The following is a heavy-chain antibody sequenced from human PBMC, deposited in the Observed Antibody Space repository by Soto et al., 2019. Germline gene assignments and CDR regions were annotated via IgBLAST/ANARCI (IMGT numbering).Heavy chain of an antibody. CDR2: IIPIFGTA. CDR1: GGAFSSYA. V-gene: IGHV1-69*13. Sequence: SVKVSCKASGGAFSSYAISWVRQAPGQGLEWMGGIIPIFGTANYAQKFQGRVTITADESTSTAYMELSSLRSEDTAVYYCAREPWVDSSSHNGYYYGMDVWGQGTTVTVSS. CDR3: AREPWVDSSSHNGYYYGMDV. J-gene: IGHJ6*02. D-gene: IGHD6-13*01.